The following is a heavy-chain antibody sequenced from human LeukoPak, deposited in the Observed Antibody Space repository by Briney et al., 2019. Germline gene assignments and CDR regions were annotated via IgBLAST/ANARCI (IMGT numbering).Heavy chain of an antibody. Sequence: GASLKISCKGSGYSFTSYWSGWVRQMPGKGLEWMGIIYPGDSDTRYSPAFQGQVTISANKSISTAYLQWSSLKASDTAMYYCARSQGGSGSYYAKNWGQGTLVTVSS. D-gene: IGHD3-10*01. CDR1: GYSFTSYW. CDR3: ARSQGGSGSYYAKN. V-gene: IGHV5-51*01. J-gene: IGHJ4*02. CDR2: IYPGDSDT.